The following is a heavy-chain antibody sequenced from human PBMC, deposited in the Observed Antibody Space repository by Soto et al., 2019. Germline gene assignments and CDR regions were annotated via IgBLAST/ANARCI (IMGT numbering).Heavy chain of an antibody. D-gene: IGHD3-3*01. Sequence: EVKLVESGGGLVQPGGSLRLSCVVSGFTFKSYWMHWFRQAPGKGLEWVSSIFSDDGTATYADSVKGRSSSSRDIAKNSLYLQVSSLRAEVTAVYYCVRGTIAWRGVDYWGQGVPVTVSS. V-gene: IGHV3-74*01. J-gene: IGHJ4*02. CDR2: IFSDDGTA. CDR3: VRGTIAWRGVDY. CDR1: GFTFKSYW.